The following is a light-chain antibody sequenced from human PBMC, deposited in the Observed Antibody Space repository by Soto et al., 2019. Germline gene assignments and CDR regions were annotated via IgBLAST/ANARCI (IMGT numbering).Light chain of an antibody. Sequence: QSALTQPASVSGSPGQSITISCTGTSSDVGRYSYVSWYQRDSGKATKLIVYDVDNRPSGVSDRFSGSKSGNTASLTISGLQAEEEAEYYYTSYTSTTLYVLFGGGTKVTVL. J-gene: IGLJ2*01. CDR2: DVD. CDR3: TSYTSTTLYVL. V-gene: IGLV2-14*01. CDR1: SSDVGRYSY.